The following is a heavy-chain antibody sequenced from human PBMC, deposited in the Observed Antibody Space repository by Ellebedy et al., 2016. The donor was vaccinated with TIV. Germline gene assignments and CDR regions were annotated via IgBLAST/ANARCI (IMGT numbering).Heavy chain of an antibody. V-gene: IGHV1-18*04. CDR2: ISVYNGDT. Sequence: ASVKVSCKASGFTFTSFGISWVRQAPGQGLEWMGWISVYNGDTNYANKIQGRVNMTTDKSPTTAYMELRSLRPEDTAVYYCARVGWGYSGGEDFWGQGTLVTVSS. D-gene: IGHD5-12*01. CDR1: GFTFTSFG. J-gene: IGHJ4*02. CDR3: ARVGWGYSGGEDF.